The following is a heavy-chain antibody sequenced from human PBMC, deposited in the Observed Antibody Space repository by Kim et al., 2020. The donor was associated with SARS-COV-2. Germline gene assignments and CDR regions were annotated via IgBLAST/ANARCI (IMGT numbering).Heavy chain of an antibody. D-gene: IGHD2-15*01. CDR2: INHSGGT. J-gene: IGHJ4*02. V-gene: IGHV4-34*01. CDR1: GGSFSGYY. CDR3: ASGYCSGGRCYSGIGY. Sequence: SESLSLTCAVYGGSFSGYYWSWIRQPPGKGLEWIGEINHSGGTNYNPSLKSRVTISLDTSKNQFSLKLSSVTAADTAVYYCASGYCSGGRCYSGIGYWGQGTLVTVSS.